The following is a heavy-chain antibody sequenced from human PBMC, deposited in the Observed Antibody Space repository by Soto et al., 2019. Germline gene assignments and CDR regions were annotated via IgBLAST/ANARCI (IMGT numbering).Heavy chain of an antibody. J-gene: IGHJ4*02. CDR1: GLTFGSRA. CDR3: ARGSTDSYPGSRIFEF. D-gene: IGHD3-10*01. Sequence: GWSLRLSCVASGLTFGSRAMTWVRQAPGEGLQWVSTITDTGGDAKYADSVRGRFVISRDNSKKTLYLQMTSLTAEDSAMYYCARGSTDSYPGSRIFEFWGRGTLVTVSS. V-gene: IGHV3-23*01. CDR2: ITDTGGDA.